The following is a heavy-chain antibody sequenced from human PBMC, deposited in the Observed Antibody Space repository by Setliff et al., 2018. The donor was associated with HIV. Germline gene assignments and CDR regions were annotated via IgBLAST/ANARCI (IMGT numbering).Heavy chain of an antibody. Sequence: PSETLSLTCTVSGASITSSYWTWIRQSPGRGLEYLGHIYYSGDSNYSPSLKSRLSMSLDASTSQFSLRLNSLTAADTAMYYCARFARDPTDWGRGILVTVSS. CDR2: IYYSGDS. V-gene: IGHV4-59*08. CDR3: ARFARDPTD. CDR1: GASITSSY. J-gene: IGHJ4*02.